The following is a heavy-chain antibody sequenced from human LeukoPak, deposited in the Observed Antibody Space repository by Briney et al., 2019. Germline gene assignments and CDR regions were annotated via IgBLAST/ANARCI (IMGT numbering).Heavy chain of an antibody. Sequence: SETLSLTCAVYGGSFSGYYWSWIRQPPGKGLEWIGEINHSGSTNYNPSLKSRVTISVDTSKNQFSLKLSSVTAADTAVYYCARLSRRGYSYGYGRWGQGTLSPSPQ. CDR2: INHSGST. D-gene: IGHD5-18*01. CDR3: ARLSRRGYSYGYGR. V-gene: IGHV4-34*01. CDR1: GGSFSGYY. J-gene: IGHJ4*02.